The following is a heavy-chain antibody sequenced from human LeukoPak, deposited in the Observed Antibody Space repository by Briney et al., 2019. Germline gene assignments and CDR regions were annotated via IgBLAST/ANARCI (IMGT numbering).Heavy chain of an antibody. CDR2: ISDSSDRT. CDR3: ALCRLPFYGMDV. V-gene: IGHV3-23*01. D-gene: IGHD2-2*01. J-gene: IGHJ6*02. CDR1: GFTFTSYA. Sequence: GGSLRLSCAASGFTFTSYAMSWVRQAPGKGLEWVSTISDSSDRTYYADSVKGRFTISRDNSKNTLYLQMNSLRTEDTAVYSCALCRLPFYGMDVWGQGATVTVSS.